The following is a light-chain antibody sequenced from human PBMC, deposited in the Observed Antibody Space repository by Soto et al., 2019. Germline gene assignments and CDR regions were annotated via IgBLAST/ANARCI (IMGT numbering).Light chain of an antibody. CDR2: EVT. J-gene: IGLJ2*01. CDR1: SSDVGAHDF. Sequence: QSALTQPASVSGSPGQSITISCSGTSSDVGAHDFVSWYQHHPDKAPKVIIFEVTKRPSWVSDRFSGSKTGNTASLTISGLQAEDEADYYCNSYTLSKTVIFGGGTKLTVL. V-gene: IGLV2-14*01. CDR3: NSYTLSKTVI.